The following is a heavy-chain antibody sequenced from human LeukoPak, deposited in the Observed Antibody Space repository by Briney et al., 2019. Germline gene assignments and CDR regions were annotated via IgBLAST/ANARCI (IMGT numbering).Heavy chain of an antibody. J-gene: IGHJ5*02. CDR3: ARQRFTMRAYAGNWFDP. V-gene: IGHV5-51*01. D-gene: IGHD3-10*01. CDR1: GYSFTSYW. CDR2: IYPGDSDT. Sequence: GESLKISCKGSGYSFTSYWIGWGRPLPGKGLEWMGIIYPGDSDTRYSPSFQGRVTISADKSISTAYLQWSSLKASDTAMYYCARQRFTMRAYAGNWFDPWGQGTLVTVSS.